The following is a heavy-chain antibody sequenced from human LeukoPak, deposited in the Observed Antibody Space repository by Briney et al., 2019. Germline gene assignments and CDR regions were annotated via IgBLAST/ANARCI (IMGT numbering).Heavy chain of an antibody. CDR2: ISYDGSSK. Sequence: PGGSLRLSCAASGFTFSSYPLHWVRQAPGKGLEWVALISYDGSSKYYADSVKGRFTISRDNAKNSLYLQMNSLRAEDTAVYYCAREFRTFDSSGWYLPAYYYGMDVWGQGTTVTVSS. CDR1: GFTFSSYP. D-gene: IGHD6-19*01. V-gene: IGHV3-30-3*01. J-gene: IGHJ6*02. CDR3: AREFRTFDSSGWYLPAYYYGMDV.